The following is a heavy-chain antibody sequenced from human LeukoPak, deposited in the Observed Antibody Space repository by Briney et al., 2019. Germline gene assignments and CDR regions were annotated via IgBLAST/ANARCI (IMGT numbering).Heavy chain of an antibody. Sequence: GGSLRLSCAASGFTFSSYAMSWVRQAPGKGLEWVSAISGSGGSTYYADSVKGRFTISRDNSKNTLYLQMNSLRAEDTAVYYCAREAGYSGYDFHGYFDYWGQGTLVTVSS. J-gene: IGHJ4*02. V-gene: IGHV3-23*01. D-gene: IGHD5-12*01. CDR1: GFTFSSYA. CDR2: ISGSGGST. CDR3: AREAGYSGYDFHGYFDY.